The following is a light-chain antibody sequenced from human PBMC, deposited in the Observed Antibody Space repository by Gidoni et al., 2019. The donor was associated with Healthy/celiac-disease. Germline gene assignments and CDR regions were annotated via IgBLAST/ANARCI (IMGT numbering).Light chain of an antibody. CDR3: NSRDSSGNHVV. J-gene: IGLJ2*01. CDR1: SLRSYY. CDR2: GKN. Sequence: SSELTPDPAVSVALGQTVRITCQGDSLRSYYASWYQQKPGQAPVLVIYGKNKRPSGTPDRFSGSSSGNTASLTITGAQAEDEADYYCNSRDSSGNHVVFGGGTKLTVL. V-gene: IGLV3-19*01.